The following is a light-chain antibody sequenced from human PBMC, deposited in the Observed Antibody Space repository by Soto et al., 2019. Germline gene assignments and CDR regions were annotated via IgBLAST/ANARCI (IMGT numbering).Light chain of an antibody. V-gene: IGLV3-1*01. J-gene: IGLJ2*01. CDR3: QAWDSSTVV. CDR1: KLGDKY. Sequence: SYELTQPPSGSVSPGQTASITGPGDKLGDKYAGWYQQKPGQSPLRVFYQVTKRPSGIPERFSGANSGNTATLTISGTQAMDEADYYCQAWDSSTVVFGGGTQLTVL. CDR2: QVT.